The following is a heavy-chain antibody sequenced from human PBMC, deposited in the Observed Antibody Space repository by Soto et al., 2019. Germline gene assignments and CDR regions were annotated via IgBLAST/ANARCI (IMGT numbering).Heavy chain of an antibody. D-gene: IGHD2-21*01. CDR3: ARGGIKHIVVVNAIPNWFDP. J-gene: IGHJ5*02. CDR1: GGSFSGYY. V-gene: IGHV4-34*01. CDR2: INHSGST. Sequence: PSETLSLICAVYGGSFSGYYWSWIRQPPGKGLEWIGEINHSGSTNYNPSLKSRVTISVDTYKNQFSLKLSYVTAADTAVYYCARGGIKHIVVVNAIPNWFDPWGQGTLVTVSS.